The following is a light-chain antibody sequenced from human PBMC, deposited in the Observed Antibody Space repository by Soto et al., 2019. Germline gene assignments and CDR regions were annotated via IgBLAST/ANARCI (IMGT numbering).Light chain of an antibody. CDR3: QSYDSSLSRRV. J-gene: IGLJ2*01. V-gene: IGLV1-40*01. Sequence: QSVLTQPPSVSGAPGQRVTISCTGSSSNTGAGYDVHWYQQLPGTAPKLLIYGNNNRPSGVPDRFSGSKSGTSASLAITGLQAEDEADYYCQSYDSSLSRRVFGGGTKLTVL. CDR1: SSNTGAGYD. CDR2: GNN.